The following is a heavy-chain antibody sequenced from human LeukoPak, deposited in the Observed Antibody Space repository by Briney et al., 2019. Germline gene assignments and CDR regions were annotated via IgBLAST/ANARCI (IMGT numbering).Heavy chain of an antibody. CDR3: ARDARYHGSGSYYNRLDY. V-gene: IGHV4-4*07. CDR1: GGSISSYY. Sequence: TSETLSLTCTVSGGSISSYYWSWIRQPAGEGLEWIGRIYASGSTNYNPSLKSRVTMSVDTSKNQFSLKLSSVTAADTAVYYCARDARYHGSGSYYNRLDYWGQGTLVTVSS. CDR2: IYASGST. D-gene: IGHD3-10*01. J-gene: IGHJ4*02.